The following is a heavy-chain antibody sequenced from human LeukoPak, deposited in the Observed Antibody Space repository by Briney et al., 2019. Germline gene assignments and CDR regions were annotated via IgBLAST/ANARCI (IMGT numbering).Heavy chain of an antibody. CDR1: GSTFRSDA. D-gene: IGHD5-12*01. V-gene: IGHV1-69*13. CDR2: ICPLYGVV. Sequence: SVKVSCKASGSTFRSDAFTWVRQAPGHGLEWVGGICPLYGVVNYAQKFQGRVTITADESESTAYMEMSSLRSDDTAVYYCARGVGWDIVDQNYYMDVWGKGTTVTVSS. J-gene: IGHJ6*03. CDR3: ARGVGWDIVDQNYYMDV.